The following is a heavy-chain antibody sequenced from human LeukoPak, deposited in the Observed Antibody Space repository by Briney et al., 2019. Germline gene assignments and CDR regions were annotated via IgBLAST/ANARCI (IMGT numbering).Heavy chain of an antibody. D-gene: IGHD4-11*01. J-gene: IGHJ6*03. V-gene: IGHV3-7*01. CDR2: IKQDGSEK. Sequence: GGSLRLSCAASRFTFSNYAMSWVRQAPGKGLEWVANIKQDGSEKYYVDSVKGRFTISRDNAKNSLYLQMNSLRAEDTAVYYCARDQGYSPYYYYMDVWGKGTTVTVSS. CDR3: ARDQGYSPYYYYMDV. CDR1: RFTFSNYA.